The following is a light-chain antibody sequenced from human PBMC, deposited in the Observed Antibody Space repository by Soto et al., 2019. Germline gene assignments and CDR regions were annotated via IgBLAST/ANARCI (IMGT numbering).Light chain of an antibody. CDR3: QHYYTTPLT. J-gene: IGKJ4*01. Sequence: DILITQSPNSLAGSLGERATISCKSSQTALYSSNNKNYLAWYQKKPGQPPKLLIYWASTRESGVPDRFSGSGSGTDFTLTISSLQAEDVAVYYCQHYYTTPLTFGGGTRVEI. CDR2: WAS. V-gene: IGKV4-1*01. CDR1: QTALYSSNNKNY.